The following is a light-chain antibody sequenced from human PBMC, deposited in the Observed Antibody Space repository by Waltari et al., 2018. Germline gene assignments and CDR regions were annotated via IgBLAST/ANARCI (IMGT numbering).Light chain of an antibody. V-gene: IGKV1-39*01. J-gene: IGKJ2*01. Sequence: DIQMTQSPSSLSASVGDRVTITCRASQTISSYLIWYQQKPGKAPKLLISAASSLQGGVPSRFSGSGSGTDFTLTISSLQPEDFATYYCQQSYSSPYTFGQGTKLEVK. CDR3: QQSYSSPYT. CDR1: QTISSY. CDR2: AAS.